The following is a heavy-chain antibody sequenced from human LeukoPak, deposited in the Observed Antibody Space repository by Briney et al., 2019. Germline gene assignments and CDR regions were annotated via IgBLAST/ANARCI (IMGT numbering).Heavy chain of an antibody. Sequence: SETLSLTCTVSGDSISNYYWSWIRQPPGEGLEWIGYIYYSGSTNYNPSLKSRVTISVDTSKNQFSLKLSSVTAADTAVYYCARRAGAYSHPYDYWGQGTLVTVSS. CDR3: ARRAGAYSHPYDY. CDR1: GDSISNYY. J-gene: IGHJ4*02. CDR2: IYYSGST. D-gene: IGHD4/OR15-4a*01. V-gene: IGHV4-59*01.